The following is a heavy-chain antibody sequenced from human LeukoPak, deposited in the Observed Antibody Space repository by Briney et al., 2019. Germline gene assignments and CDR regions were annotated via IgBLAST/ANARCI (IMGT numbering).Heavy chain of an antibody. Sequence: PSETLSLTCTVSGGSISSYYWSWIRQPPGKGLEWIGYIYYSGSTNYNPSLKSRVTISVDTSKNQFSLKLSSVTAADTAVYYCARTPYDSSGYYSPHYFDYWGQGTLVTVSS. CDR2: IYYSGST. J-gene: IGHJ4*02. D-gene: IGHD3-22*01. V-gene: IGHV4-59*01. CDR1: GGSISSYY. CDR3: ARTPYDSSGYYSPHYFDY.